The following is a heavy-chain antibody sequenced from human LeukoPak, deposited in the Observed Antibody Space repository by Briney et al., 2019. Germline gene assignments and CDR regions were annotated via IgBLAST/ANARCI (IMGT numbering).Heavy chain of an antibody. CDR1: GYTFTGYY. V-gene: IGHV1-69*02. CDR3: ARYDSSSWGGFDP. CDR2: IIPILGIA. D-gene: IGHD6-13*01. J-gene: IGHJ5*02. Sequence: SVKASCKASGYTFTGYYMHWVRQAPGQGLEWMGRIIPILGIANYAQKFQGRVTITADKSTSTAYMELSSLRSEDTAVYYCARYDSSSWGGFDPWGQGTLVTVSS.